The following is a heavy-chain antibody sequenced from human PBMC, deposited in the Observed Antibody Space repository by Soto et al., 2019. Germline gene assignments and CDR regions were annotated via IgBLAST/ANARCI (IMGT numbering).Heavy chain of an antibody. CDR3: AGASAGDYYYYYKFDI. CDR1: GDIFTRYS. J-gene: IGHJ6*02. Sequence: VRLVQSGAEVKKPGSSVRVSCRAPGDIFTRYSFSWVRQAPGQGLEWMGGVIPVFGTSNYGRKFQGRVTITADRSANTAFLDMSGLRYDDTAVYYCAGASAGDYYYYYKFDIWGQGTAVTVSS. D-gene: IGHD2-21*02. V-gene: IGHV1-69*06. CDR2: VIPVFGTS.